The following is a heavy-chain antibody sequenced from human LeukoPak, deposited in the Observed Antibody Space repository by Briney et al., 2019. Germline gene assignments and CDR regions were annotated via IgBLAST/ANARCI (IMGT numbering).Heavy chain of an antibody. CDR1: GFTFSHFW. D-gene: IGHD6-13*01. Sequence: GGSLRLSCATSGFTFSHFWMSWVRQAPGKGLEWVANIKQDGTEKYYVDSVKGRFTISRDNAKNSLYLQMNTLRAEDTAVYDCARDRGSSWQLNWFDPWGQGTLVTVSS. V-gene: IGHV3-7*04. J-gene: IGHJ5*02. CDR3: ARDRGSSWQLNWFDP. CDR2: IKQDGTEK.